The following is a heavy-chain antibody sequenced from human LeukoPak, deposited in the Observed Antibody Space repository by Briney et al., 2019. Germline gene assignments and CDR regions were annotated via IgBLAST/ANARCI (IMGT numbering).Heavy chain of an antibody. CDR2: ISGSAHKI. J-gene: IGHJ4*02. CDR3: AGRVTGYSSGYVY. V-gene: IGHV3-23*01. Sequence: AGGSLRLSCVASGFTFSNYAMSWARQAPEKGLDWVSVISGSAHKIRYADSVKGRFTISRDNSENTVYLQMNNLRAEDTALYYCAGRVTGYSSGYVYWGQGTLVTVSS. D-gene: IGHD5-18*01. CDR1: GFTFSNYA.